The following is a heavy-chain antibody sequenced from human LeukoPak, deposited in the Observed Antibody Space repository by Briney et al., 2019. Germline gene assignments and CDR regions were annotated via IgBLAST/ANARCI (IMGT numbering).Heavy chain of an antibody. CDR3: ARGRGLPGAMCGFFDY. D-gene: IGHD2-2*01. J-gene: IGHJ4*02. V-gene: IGHV3-48*03. CDR1: GFTFYNYE. Sequence: PGGSLRLSCAVSGFTFYNYEMNWVRQAPGKGLERISYISSSGSTIYYTDSVKGRFTISRDNAKNSLYLQMNSLGVEDAAVYYWARGRGLPGAMCGFFDYWGQGTLVSVSS. CDR2: ISSSGSTI.